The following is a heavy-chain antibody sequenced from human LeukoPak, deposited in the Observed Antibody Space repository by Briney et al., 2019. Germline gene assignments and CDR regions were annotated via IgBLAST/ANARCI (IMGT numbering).Heavy chain of an antibody. CDR2: ISYDGSNK. V-gene: IGHV3-30*18. CDR3: AKESVFASYYGMDV. D-gene: IGHD3-3*01. Sequence: GGSLRLSCAASGFTFSSFDVNWVRQAPGKGLEWVAIISYDGSNKYYADSVKGRFTISRDNSKNTLYLQMNSLRAEDTAVYYCAKESVFASYYGMDVWGQGTTVTVSS. CDR1: GFTFSSFD. J-gene: IGHJ6*02.